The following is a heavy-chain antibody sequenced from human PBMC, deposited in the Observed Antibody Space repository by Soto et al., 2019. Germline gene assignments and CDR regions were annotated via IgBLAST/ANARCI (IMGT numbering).Heavy chain of an antibody. J-gene: IGHJ4*02. Sequence: SETLSLTCTVSGGSISRFYWSWIRQSPGKGLQWIGYIYYSGSTTYSPSLKSRVTISVDTSKNQFSLKLSSVTAADTAVYYCARVGLDKNFAYWGQGTLVTVSS. D-gene: IGHD3-9*01. V-gene: IGHV4-59*01. CDR3: ARVGLDKNFAY. CDR1: GGSISRFY. CDR2: IYYSGST.